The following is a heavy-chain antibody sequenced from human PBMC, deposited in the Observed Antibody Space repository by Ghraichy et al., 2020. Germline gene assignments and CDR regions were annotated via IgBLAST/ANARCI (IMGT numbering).Heavy chain of an antibody. J-gene: IGHJ6*03. CDR2: IYYSGST. CDR3: ARAGPYSSSWYYYYYSMDV. V-gene: IGHV4-59*01. D-gene: IGHD6-13*01. Sequence: SETLSLTCTVSGGSISSYYWSWIRQPPGKGLEWIGYIYYSGSTNYNPSLKSRVTISVDTSKNQFSLKLSSVTAADTAVYYCARAGPYSSSWYYYYYSMDVWGKGTTVTVSS. CDR1: GGSISSYY.